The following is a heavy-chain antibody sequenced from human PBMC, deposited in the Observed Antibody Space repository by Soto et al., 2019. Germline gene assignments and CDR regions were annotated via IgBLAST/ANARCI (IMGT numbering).Heavy chain of an antibody. CDR1: GYKFTSNG. CDR3: ARDQRRNFDY. Sequence: QVRLVQSGAEMKMTGASVKVSCKPSGYKFTSNGISWVRQAPGQGLEWMGWISTSKSNTNYAQKFQGRVTMTTDTYTSTAYMELRSLSSDDTAVYYCARDQRRNFDYWGQGTLVTVSS. CDR2: ISTSKSNT. V-gene: IGHV1-18*01. J-gene: IGHJ4*02.